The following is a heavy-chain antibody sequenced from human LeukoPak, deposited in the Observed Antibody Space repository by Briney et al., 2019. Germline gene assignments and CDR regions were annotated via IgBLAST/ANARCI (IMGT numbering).Heavy chain of an antibody. CDR1: GFTFSSYW. Sequence: GGSLRLSCAASGFTFSSYWMHWVRQAPGKGLVWVSRINSDGSSTSYADSVKGRFTISRDNAKNTLYLQMNSLRAEDSAVYYCARAYTTVTTIQVYWGQGTLVTVSS. V-gene: IGHV3-74*01. CDR2: INSDGSST. D-gene: IGHD4-11*01. CDR3: ARAYTTVTTIQVY. J-gene: IGHJ4*02.